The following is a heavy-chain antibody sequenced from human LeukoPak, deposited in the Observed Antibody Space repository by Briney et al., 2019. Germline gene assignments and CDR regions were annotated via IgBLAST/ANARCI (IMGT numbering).Heavy chain of an antibody. D-gene: IGHD2-2*01. V-gene: IGHV5-51*01. CDR2: IYPGDSDT. CDR1: GYRFTSYW. CDR3: ARRVGGSSPRGYFDS. Sequence: GESLKISCKGSGYRFTSYWIGWVRQMPGKRLEWMGIIYPGDSDTRYSPSFQGQVTISADKSISTAYLQWSSLKASDTAMYYCARRVGGSSPRGYFDSWGQGTLVTVSS. J-gene: IGHJ4*02.